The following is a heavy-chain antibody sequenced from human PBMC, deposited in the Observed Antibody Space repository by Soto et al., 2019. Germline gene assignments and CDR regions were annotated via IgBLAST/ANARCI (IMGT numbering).Heavy chain of an antibody. Sequence: QVQLVQSGAEVKKPGSSVKVSCKTSGGTFSSYAISWVRQAPGQGLEWMGGIIPIFDTANYAQKFQGRVTITADESTSTAYMELSSLRSEETAVYYCARHDCISTSCYYSYYYSMDVWGQGTTVTVSS. J-gene: IGHJ6*02. CDR1: GGTFSSYA. D-gene: IGHD2-2*01. CDR3: ARHDCISTSCYYSYYYSMDV. CDR2: IIPIFDTA. V-gene: IGHV1-69*12.